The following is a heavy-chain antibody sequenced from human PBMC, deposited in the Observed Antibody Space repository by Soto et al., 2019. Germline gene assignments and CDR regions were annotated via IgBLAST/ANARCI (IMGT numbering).Heavy chain of an antibody. CDR1: GGTLRDHG. Sequence: QVQLEPSGAEVQKPGSSVKVSCKASGGTLRDHGVAWLRQAPGQGLEWMGGTIPVFNTAQYAQKFQGRVTVTADKFTNIAYMELSSLRSEDTAFYFCARGVYGSGNYYTGPSAFDIWGQGTMVIVSS. V-gene: IGHV1-69*06. CDR3: ARGVYGSGNYYTGPSAFDI. D-gene: IGHD3-10*01. J-gene: IGHJ3*02. CDR2: TIPVFNTA.